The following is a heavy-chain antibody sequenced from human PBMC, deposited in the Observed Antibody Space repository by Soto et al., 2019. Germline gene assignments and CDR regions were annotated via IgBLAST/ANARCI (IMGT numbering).Heavy chain of an antibody. Sequence: EVQLLESGGGLVQPGGSLRLSCAASGFTFSSYAMNWVHQAPGKGLEWVSGISGSGGSTYYADSVKGRFTISRDNSKNTLYLQTNSLRAEDTAVYYCAKERGYNYGYDAMDVWGQGTTVTVSS. J-gene: IGHJ6*02. V-gene: IGHV3-23*01. D-gene: IGHD5-18*01. CDR2: ISGSGGST. CDR3: AKERGYNYGYDAMDV. CDR1: GFTFSSYA.